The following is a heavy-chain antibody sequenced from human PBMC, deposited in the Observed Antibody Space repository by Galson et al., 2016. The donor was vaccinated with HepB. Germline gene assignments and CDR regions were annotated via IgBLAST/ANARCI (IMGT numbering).Heavy chain of an antibody. V-gene: IGHV1-3*01. Sequence: SVKVSCKASGYTFSSYAMHWVRQAPGQRLEWMGWINAGNGNTKYSQKFQGRVNITSDTSASTVNMELSRLTSEDTAVYYCARRIVVGAIDPWGQGTLVTVSP. CDR3: ARRIVVGAIDP. CDR2: INAGNGNT. D-gene: IGHD1-26*01. CDR1: GYTFSSYA. J-gene: IGHJ5*02.